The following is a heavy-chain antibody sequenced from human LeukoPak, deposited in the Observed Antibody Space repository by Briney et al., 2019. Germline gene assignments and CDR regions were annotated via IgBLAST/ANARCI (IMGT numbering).Heavy chain of an antibody. CDR2: INHSGST. CDR1: GGSFSGYY. J-gene: IGHJ5*02. CDR3: AKSGLYSSGWYPLPKNWFDP. V-gene: IGHV4-34*01. D-gene: IGHD6-19*01. Sequence: SETLSLTCAVYGGSFSGYYWSWIRQPPGKGLEWIGEINHSGSTNYNPSLKSRVTISVDTSKNQFSLKLSSVTAADTAVYYCAKSGLYSSGWYPLPKNWFDPWGQGTLVTVSS.